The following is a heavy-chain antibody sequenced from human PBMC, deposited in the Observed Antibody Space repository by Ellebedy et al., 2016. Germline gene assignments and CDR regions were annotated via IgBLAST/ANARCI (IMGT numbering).Heavy chain of an antibody. CDR2: ISYDGSNK. Sequence: GESLKISCAASGFIFSSYGMHWVRQAPGKGLEWVAVISYDGSNKDYADSVKGRFTISRDNSKNTLYMQMNSLRAEDTAVYYCARWKDDYGDPVGFDYWGQGTLVTVSS. J-gene: IGHJ4*02. CDR1: GFIFSSYG. V-gene: IGHV3-30*03. CDR3: ARWKDDYGDPVGFDY. D-gene: IGHD4-17*01.